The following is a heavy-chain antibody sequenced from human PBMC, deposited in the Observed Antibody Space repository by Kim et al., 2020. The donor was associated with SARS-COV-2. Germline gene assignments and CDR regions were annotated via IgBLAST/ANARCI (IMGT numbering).Heavy chain of an antibody. CDR3: ARTIVVVTAIDY. CDR2: IYYSGST. D-gene: IGHD2-21*02. Sequence: SETLSLTCTVSGGSISSGDYYWSWIRQPPGKGLEWIGYIYYSGSTYYNPSLKSRVTISVDTSKNQFSLKLSSVTAADTAVYYCARTIVVVTAIDYWGQGTLVTVSS. CDR1: GGSISSGDYY. J-gene: IGHJ4*02. V-gene: IGHV4-30-4*01.